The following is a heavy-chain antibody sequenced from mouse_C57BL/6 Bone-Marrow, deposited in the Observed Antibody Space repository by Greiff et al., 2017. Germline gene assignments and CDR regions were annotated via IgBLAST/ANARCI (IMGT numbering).Heavy chain of an antibody. CDR3: ARSYYSPWFAY. D-gene: IGHD2-12*01. J-gene: IGHJ3*01. CDR2: IHPNSGST. CDR1: GYTFTSYW. Sequence: QVQLQQPGAELVKPGASVKLSCKASGYTFTSYWMHWVKQRPGQGLEWIGMIHPNSGSTNYNEKFKSKDTLTVDKSSSTAYMQLSSLTSEDSAVYYCARSYYSPWFAYWGQGTLVTVSA. V-gene: IGHV1-64*01.